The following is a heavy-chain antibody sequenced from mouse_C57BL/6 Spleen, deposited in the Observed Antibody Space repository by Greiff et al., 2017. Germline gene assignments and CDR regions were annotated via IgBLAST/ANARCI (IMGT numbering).Heavy chain of an antibody. CDR2: IYPGDGDT. J-gene: IGHJ4*01. D-gene: IGHD2-4*01. CDR3: ARSDYDGDYYAMDY. CDR1: GYAFSSSW. V-gene: IGHV1-82*01. Sequence: VQLQQSGPELVKPGASMKISCKASGYAFSSSWMNWVKQRPGKGLEWIGRIYPGDGDTNYNGKFKGKATLTADKSSSAVYMQLSSLTSEASAVYFCARSDYDGDYYAMDYWGQGTSVTGSS.